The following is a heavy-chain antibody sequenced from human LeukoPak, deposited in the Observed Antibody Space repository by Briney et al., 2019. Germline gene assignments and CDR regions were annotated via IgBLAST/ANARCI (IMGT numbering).Heavy chain of an antibody. CDR1: GGAVRSYY. D-gene: IGHD6-13*01. V-gene: IGHV4-59*08. Sequence: SETLSLTCTVSGGAVRSYYWSWIRKPPGRRLEWIGYIYYSGTTTYSPSLKSRVTISIDTSKNQLSLSLRSVTAADTAVYYCARLPGIAELWGPGTQVTVSS. CDR2: IYYSGTT. CDR3: ARLPGIAEL. J-gene: IGHJ4*02.